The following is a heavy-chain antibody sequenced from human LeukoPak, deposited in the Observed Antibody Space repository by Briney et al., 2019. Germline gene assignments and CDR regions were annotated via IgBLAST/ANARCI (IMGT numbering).Heavy chain of an antibody. CDR2: IYTSGST. CDR3: ARAGYYYDSSGYSDY. D-gene: IGHD3-22*01. J-gene: IGHJ4*02. CDR1: GGSISSGSYY. Sequence: SETLSLTCTVSGGSISSGSYYRSWIRQPAGKGLEWIGRIYTSGSTNYNPSLKSRVTISVDTSKNQFSLKLSSVTAADTAVYYCARAGYYYDSSGYSDYWGQGTLVTVSS. V-gene: IGHV4-61*02.